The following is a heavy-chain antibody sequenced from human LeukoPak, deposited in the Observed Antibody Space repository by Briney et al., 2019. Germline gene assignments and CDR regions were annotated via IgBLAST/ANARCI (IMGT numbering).Heavy chain of an antibody. CDR3: ARAAYSSTWYSRYFDL. Sequence: GGSLRLSCTASGFTFSNYGVHWVRQAPGKGLERVTLISYDGSTKYYSDSVKGRFTLSRDNSKNTLYLQMNSLRAGDTAVYYCARAAYSSTWYSRYFDLWGRGTLVTVSS. V-gene: IGHV3-30*03. CDR2: ISYDGSTK. D-gene: IGHD6-13*01. J-gene: IGHJ2*01. CDR1: GFTFSNYG.